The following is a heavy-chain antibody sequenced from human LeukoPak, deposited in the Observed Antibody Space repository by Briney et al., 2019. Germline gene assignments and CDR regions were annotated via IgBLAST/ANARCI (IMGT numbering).Heavy chain of an antibody. CDR3: ARDPWGDAFDI. D-gene: IGHD3-16*01. J-gene: IGHJ3*02. CDR1: GFTFSSYG. Sequence: GSLRLSCAASGFTFSSYGMHWVRQAPGKGLEWVANIKQDGSEKYYVDSVKGRFTISRDNAKNSLYLQMNSLRAEDTAVYYCARDPWGDAFDIWGQGTMVTVSS. V-gene: IGHV3-7*01. CDR2: IKQDGSEK.